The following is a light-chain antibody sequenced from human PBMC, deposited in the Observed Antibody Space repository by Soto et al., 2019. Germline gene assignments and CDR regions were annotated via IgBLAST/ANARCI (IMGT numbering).Light chain of an antibody. J-gene: IGKJ1*01. V-gene: IGKV3-20*01. Sequence: EIVMKQSPATLSVSPGERATLSCRASQSVSSNLAWYQLKPGQAPRLLIYDASSRATGIPDRFSGSGSGTDFTLTISRLEPEDFAVYYCQQYGSSLGKFGQGNKGDIK. CDR1: QSVSSN. CDR3: QQYGSSLGK. CDR2: DAS.